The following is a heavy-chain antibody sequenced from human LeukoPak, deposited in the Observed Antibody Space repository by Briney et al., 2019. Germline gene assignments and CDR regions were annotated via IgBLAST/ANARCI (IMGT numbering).Heavy chain of an antibody. Sequence: ASVKVSCKASGYTFTGYYMHWVRQAPGQGLEWMGWINPNSGGTNYAQKFQGRVTMTRDTSISTAYMELRRLRSDETAVYYCARVVDYGDYGYYCYYMDVWGKGTTVTVSS. V-gene: IGHV1-2*02. CDR1: GYTFTGYY. CDR2: INPNSGGT. J-gene: IGHJ6*03. CDR3: ARVVDYGDYGYYCYYMDV. D-gene: IGHD4-17*01.